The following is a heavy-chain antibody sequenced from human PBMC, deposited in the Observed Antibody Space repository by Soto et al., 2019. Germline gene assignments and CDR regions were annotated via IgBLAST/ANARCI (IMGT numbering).Heavy chain of an antibody. Sequence: SETLSLTCTVSGGSIRSGGYFWSWVRQQPGKGLEWIGHIYYRGGTSYNPSLESRVAMSVDTSKNEFTLKVNSVTAADTAIYYCARFAKEENPKLESWYAFDFWGRGTLVTVS. J-gene: IGHJ4*02. CDR1: GGSIRSGGYF. CDR2: IYYRGGT. CDR3: ARFAKEENPKLESWYAFDF. D-gene: IGHD6-13*01. V-gene: IGHV4-31*03.